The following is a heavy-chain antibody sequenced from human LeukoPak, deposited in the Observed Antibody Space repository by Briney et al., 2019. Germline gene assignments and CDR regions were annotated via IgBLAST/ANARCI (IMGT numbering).Heavy chain of an antibody. V-gene: IGHV3-23*01. J-gene: IGHJ3*02. CDR1: GFTVSSYT. CDR3: AFTFHNYYVSSGYYRGKNAFDI. CDR2: ISGSGDRT. D-gene: IGHD3-22*01. Sequence: GGSLRLSCAASGFTVSSYTMIWVRQTPGKGLAWVSAISGSGDRTYYADSVKGRFTISRDTSKNTLYLQMNSLRAEDTAVYYCAFTFHNYYVSSGYYRGKNAFDIWGQGTMVTVSS.